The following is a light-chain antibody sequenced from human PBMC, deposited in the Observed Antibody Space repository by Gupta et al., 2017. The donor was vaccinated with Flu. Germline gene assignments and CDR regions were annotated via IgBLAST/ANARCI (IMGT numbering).Light chain of an antibody. CDR1: QSGGHSH. CDR2: GAS. CDR3: QHYGGSLWT. Sequence: ERATLSWRASQSGGHSHVVWYQQRPGQAPRLFRYGASGRATGAPDSFSASGSDTDFTLTIIRLEPEDFAVYFWQHYGGSLWTFGQGTKVQF. V-gene: IGKV3-20*01. J-gene: IGKJ1*01.